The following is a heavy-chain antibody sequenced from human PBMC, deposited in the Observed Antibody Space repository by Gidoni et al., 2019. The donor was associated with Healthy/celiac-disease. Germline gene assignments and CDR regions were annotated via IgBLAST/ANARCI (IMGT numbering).Heavy chain of an antibody. CDR2: INHSGST. V-gene: IGHV4-34*01. CDR1: GGSFSGYY. Sequence: VQLQQWGAGLLKPSETLSLTCAVYGGSFSGYYWCWIRQPHGQGLEWIGEINHSGSTNYNPSIKSRVTISVDTSKNQCSLKLSSVTAADTAVYYCASQGEIVATFDYWGQGTLVTVSS. J-gene: IGHJ4*02. CDR3: ASQGEIVATFDY. D-gene: IGHD5-12*01.